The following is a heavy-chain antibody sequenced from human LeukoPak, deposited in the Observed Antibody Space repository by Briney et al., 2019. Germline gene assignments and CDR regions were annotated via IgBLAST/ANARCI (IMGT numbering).Heavy chain of an antibody. D-gene: IGHD2-15*01. V-gene: IGHV3-15*01. J-gene: IGHJ4*02. CDR3: TTGGAEVVAATGTDY. Sequence: SGGSLRLSCAASGFTFSNAWMSWVRQVPGKGLEWVGRIKSKTDGGTTDYAAPVKGRFTISRDDSKNTLYLQMNSLKTEDTAVYYCTTGGAEVVAATGTDYWGQGTLVTVSS. CDR2: IKSKTDGGTT. CDR1: GFTFSNAW.